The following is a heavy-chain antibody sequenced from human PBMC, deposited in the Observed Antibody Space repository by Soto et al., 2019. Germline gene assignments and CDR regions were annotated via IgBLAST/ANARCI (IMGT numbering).Heavy chain of an antibody. CDR3: ARVAPGIAAAGPRIAFDP. CDR1: GYTFTSYY. Sequence: GASVKVSCKASGYTFTSYYMHWLRQAPGQGLEWMGIINPSGGSTSYAQKFQGRVTMTRDTSTSTVYMELSSLRSEDTAVYYCARVAPGIAAAGPRIAFDPWGQGTLVTVSS. J-gene: IGHJ5*02. V-gene: IGHV1-46*01. D-gene: IGHD6-13*01. CDR2: INPSGGST.